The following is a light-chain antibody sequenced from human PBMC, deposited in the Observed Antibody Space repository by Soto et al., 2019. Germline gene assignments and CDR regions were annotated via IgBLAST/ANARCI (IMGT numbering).Light chain of an antibody. CDR1: QSVSTN. CDR2: FAS. Sequence: VMTQSPATLSVSPGERAALSCRASQSVSTNLAWYQQKPGQPPRLLIYFASTRATAVPARFTADGPGTEFTLTISSLQSDDLAVYYCQQYDKWPRTFGQGTRLAIK. J-gene: IGKJ5*01. V-gene: IGKV3-15*01. CDR3: QQYDKWPRT.